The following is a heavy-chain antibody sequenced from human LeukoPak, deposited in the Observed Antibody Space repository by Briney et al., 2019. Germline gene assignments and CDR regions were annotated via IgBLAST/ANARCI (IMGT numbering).Heavy chain of an antibody. D-gene: IGHD6-13*01. CDR3: ARTITNPGIAAAGATFDP. J-gene: IGHJ5*02. CDR1: GYTFTNFY. V-gene: IGHV1-46*01. CDR2: IDPSAGST. Sequence: ASVKVSCKASGYTFTNFYMHWVRQAPGQGLEWMGVIDPSAGSTTYAQKFQGRVTMTRDTATSTVYMELSSLRSEDTAVYYCARTITNPGIAAAGATFDPWGQGTLVTVSS.